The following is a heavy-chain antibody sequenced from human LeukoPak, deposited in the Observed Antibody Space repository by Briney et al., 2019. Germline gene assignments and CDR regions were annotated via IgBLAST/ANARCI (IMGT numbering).Heavy chain of an antibody. CDR1: GGSITSYY. J-gene: IGHJ4*02. CDR2: IYTSGST. CDR3: ARTPIYYFDNSGYYN. V-gene: IGHV4-4*07. Sequence: SETLSLTCTFSGGSITSYYWSWIRQPAGKGLEWIGRIYTSGSTNYNPSLKSRVTMSVDTSKNQFSLKLTSVTAADTAVYYCARTPIYYFDNSGYYNWGQGTLVTVSS. D-gene: IGHD3-22*01.